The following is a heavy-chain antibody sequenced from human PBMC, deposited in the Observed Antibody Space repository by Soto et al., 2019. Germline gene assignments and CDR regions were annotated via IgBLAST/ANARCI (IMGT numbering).Heavy chain of an antibody. CDR3: ARGRTVSSIGPLLV. CDR2: VSPKSGNT. CDR1: GYNFFDYG. V-gene: IGHV1-18*01. D-gene: IGHD1-1*01. Sequence: QIQLVQSGAEVKKPGASVKVSCKASGYNFFDYGVSWVRQAPGQGLEWMGWVSPKSGNTGFARKVQGRVTMTADTSTNTAYLELRGLRSDDTAVYYCARGRTVSSIGPLLVWGQGTLVSVSS. J-gene: IGHJ1*01.